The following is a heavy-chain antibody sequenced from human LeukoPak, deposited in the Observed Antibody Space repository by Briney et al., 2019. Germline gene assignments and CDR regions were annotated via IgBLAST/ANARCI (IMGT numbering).Heavy chain of an antibody. D-gene: IGHD2/OR15-2a*01. V-gene: IGHV4-59*08. J-gene: IGHJ6*02. CDR1: GGSISSYY. Sequence: KPSETLSLTCTVSGGSISSYYWSWIRQPPGKGPEWIGYIYYSGSTNYSPSLKSRVTISVDTSKNQFSLKLSSVTAADTAVYYCARHDPVGHFLRGMDVWGQGTTVTVSS. CDR2: IYYSGST. CDR3: ARHDPVGHFLRGMDV.